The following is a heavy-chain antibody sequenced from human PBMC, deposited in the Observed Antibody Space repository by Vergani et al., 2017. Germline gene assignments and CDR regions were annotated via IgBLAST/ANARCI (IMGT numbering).Heavy chain of an antibody. CDR1: GGSFSGYY. J-gene: IGHJ5*02. D-gene: IGHD6-19*01. Sequence: QVQLQQWGAGLLKPSETLSLTCAVYGGSFSGYYWSWIRQPPGKGLEWIGSIHYSENTNYNPSLKTRDTISVDTSKNQFSLTLTSVTAADTAVYYCASDTHSGQRADRWGQGILVTVTS. CDR2: IHYSENT. CDR3: ASDTHSGQRADR. V-gene: IGHV4-34*11.